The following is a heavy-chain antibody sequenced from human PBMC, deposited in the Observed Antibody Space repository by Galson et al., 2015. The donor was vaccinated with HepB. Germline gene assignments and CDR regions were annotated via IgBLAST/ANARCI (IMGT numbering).Heavy chain of an antibody. CDR3: ARGRLSVAVVDH. CDR1: GGSISSDY. Sequence: SETLSLTCTVSGGSISSDYWNWIRQPPGKGLEWIGYMFYSVKTDYNPSLKSRVTISADTSKNQFSLKLRSVTAADTAVYYCARGRLSVAVVDHWSQGTLVTVSS. J-gene: IGHJ4*02. V-gene: IGHV4-59*08. CDR2: MFYSVKT. D-gene: IGHD6-19*01.